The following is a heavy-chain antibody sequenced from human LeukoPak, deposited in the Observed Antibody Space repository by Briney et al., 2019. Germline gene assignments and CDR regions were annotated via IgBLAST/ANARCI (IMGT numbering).Heavy chain of an antibody. Sequence: PGRSLRLSCAASGFTFDDYAMHWVRQAPGKGLEWVSGISWNSGSIGYADSVKGRFTISRDNAKNSLYLQMNSLRAEDTALYYCAKDGDTVTTGTGMFDYWGQGTLVTVSS. D-gene: IGHD4-17*01. V-gene: IGHV3-9*01. CDR3: AKDGDTVTTGTGMFDY. J-gene: IGHJ4*02. CDR1: GFTFDDYA. CDR2: ISWNSGSI.